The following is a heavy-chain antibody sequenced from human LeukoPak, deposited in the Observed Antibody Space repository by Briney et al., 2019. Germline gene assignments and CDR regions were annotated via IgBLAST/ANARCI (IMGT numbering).Heavy chain of an antibody. J-gene: IGHJ4*02. V-gene: IGHV3-20*04. CDR3: AKGEPPDIVVVVAAFDY. CDR1: GFTFDDYG. Sequence: GGSLRLSCAASGFTFDDYGMTWVRQAPGKGLEWVSGINWNGDDTGYADSVQGRFTISRDNAKNSLYLQMNSLRAEDTAVYYCAKGEPPDIVVVVAAFDYWGQGTLVTVSS. D-gene: IGHD2-15*01. CDR2: INWNGDDT.